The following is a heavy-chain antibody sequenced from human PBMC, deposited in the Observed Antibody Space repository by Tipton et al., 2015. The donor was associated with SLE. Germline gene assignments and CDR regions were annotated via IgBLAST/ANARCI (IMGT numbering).Heavy chain of an antibody. CDR3: ARSSSSRYYYALDV. J-gene: IGHJ6*02. Sequence: SLRLSCAASGFTFNTYWMHWVRQAPGKGLEWVSIIYSGGSTYSADSVNGRFTISRDNSQNTLYLQMNSLRAEDTAVYYCARSSSSRYYYALDVWGQGTTVAVS. CDR2: IYSGGST. D-gene: IGHD6-6*01. V-gene: IGHV3-66*01. CDR1: GFTFNTYW.